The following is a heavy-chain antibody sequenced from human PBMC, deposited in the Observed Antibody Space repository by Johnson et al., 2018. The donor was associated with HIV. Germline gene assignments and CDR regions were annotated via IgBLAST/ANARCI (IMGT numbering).Heavy chain of an antibody. CDR1: GFTFNDYY. J-gene: IGHJ3*02. Sequence: VQLVESGGGLVKPGESLRLSCAASGFTFNDYYISWIRQAPGKGLECVSYISSSGSNKYYADSVKGRFTISRDNAKNSLYLPMTSLRAEDTAWYYCVRERRGYSSTGDVFDIWGQGTMVTVSS. V-gene: IGHV3-11*04. CDR2: ISSSGSNK. D-gene: IGHD6-19*01. CDR3: VRERRGYSSTGDVFDI.